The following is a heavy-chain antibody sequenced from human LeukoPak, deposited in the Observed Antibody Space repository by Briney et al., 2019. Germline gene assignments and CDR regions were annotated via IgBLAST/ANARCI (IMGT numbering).Heavy chain of an antibody. CDR3: ARLLGYCSGGSCYSIYYYYGMDV. D-gene: IGHD2-15*01. V-gene: IGHV4-34*01. CDR2: INHSGST. CDR1: GGSFSGYY. J-gene: IGHJ6*02. Sequence: PSETLSLTCAVYGGSFSGYYWSWIRQPPGKGLEWIGEINHSGSTNYNPSLKSRVTISVDTSKNQFSLKLSSVTAADTAVYYCARLLGYCSGGSCYSIYYYYGMDVWGQGTTVTVSS.